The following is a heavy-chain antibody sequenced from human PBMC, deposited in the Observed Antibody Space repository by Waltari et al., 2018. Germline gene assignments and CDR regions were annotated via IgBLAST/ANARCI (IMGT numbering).Heavy chain of an antibody. D-gene: IGHD2-15*01. Sequence: EVQLVESGGGLVQPGGSLRLSCAASGFTFSSYWMSWVRQAPGKGLEWGANIKQDGSEKYYVDSVKGRFTSSRDNAKNSLYLQMNSLRAEDTAVYYCARGLRGSYYFDYWGQGTLVTVSS. CDR3: ARGLRGSYYFDY. J-gene: IGHJ4*02. CDR2: IKQDGSEK. CDR1: GFTFSSYW. V-gene: IGHV3-7*04.